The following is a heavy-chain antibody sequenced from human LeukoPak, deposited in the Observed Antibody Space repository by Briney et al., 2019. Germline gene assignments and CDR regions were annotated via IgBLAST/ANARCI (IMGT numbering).Heavy chain of an antibody. Sequence: SETLSLTCTVSGGSISSYYWSWIRQPPGKGLEWIGYIYYSGSTNYNPSLKSRVTISVDTSKNQFSLKLSSVTAADTAVYHCARQTIFGVVISYFDYWGQGTLVTVSS. D-gene: IGHD3-3*01. CDR1: GGSISSYY. J-gene: IGHJ4*02. CDR3: ARQTIFGVVISYFDY. V-gene: IGHV4-59*01. CDR2: IYYSGST.